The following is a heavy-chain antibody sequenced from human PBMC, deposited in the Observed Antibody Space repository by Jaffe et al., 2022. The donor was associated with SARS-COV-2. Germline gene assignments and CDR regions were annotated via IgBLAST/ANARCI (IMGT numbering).Heavy chain of an antibody. CDR1: GFTFRTYS. CDR2: ISGSSSYI. CDR3: ARDDGDDYYSYYMDV. Sequence: EVQLVESGGGLVKPGGSLRLSCAASGFTFRTYSMSWVRQAPGKGLEWVSCISGSSSYIYYADSVKGRFTVSRDNAKSSLYLQMDSLRVEDTAVYYCARDDGDDYYSYYMDVWGKGTTVTVSS. V-gene: IGHV3-21*02. J-gene: IGHJ6*03. D-gene: IGHD4-17*01.